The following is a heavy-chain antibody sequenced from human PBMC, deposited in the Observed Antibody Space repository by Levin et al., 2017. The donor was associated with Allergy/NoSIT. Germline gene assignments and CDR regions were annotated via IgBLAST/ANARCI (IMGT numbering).Heavy chain of an antibody. CDR3: ARISPDSSGYLVDV. V-gene: IGHV2-70*04. D-gene: IGHD3-22*01. CDR1: GFSLSTSGMR. CDR2: IDWDDDK. J-gene: IGHJ6*02. Sequence: SCPTLVKPTQTLTLTCTFSGFSLSTSGMRVSWIRQPPGKALEWLARIDWDDDKFYSTSLKTRLTISKDTSKNQVVLTMTNMDPVDTATYYCARISPDSSGYLVDVWGQGTTVTVSS.